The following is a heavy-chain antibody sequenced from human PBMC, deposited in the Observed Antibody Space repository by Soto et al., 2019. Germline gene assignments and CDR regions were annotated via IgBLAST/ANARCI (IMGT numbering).Heavy chain of an antibody. CDR1: EFTFSGRS. CDR2: IAKVGTDS. CDR3: ARGLFGPDV. V-gene: IGHV3-74*01. J-gene: IGHJ6*03. D-gene: IGHD3-10*02. Sequence: EVQLVESGGGLVQPGGSLRLSCAASEFTFSGRSVHWVRQGPGKGLVWVLGIAKVGTDSTYADSVKGRFTSSRDNAKNTVYLQINSLRVEDTAVYYCARGLFGPDVWGKGTTVSVSS.